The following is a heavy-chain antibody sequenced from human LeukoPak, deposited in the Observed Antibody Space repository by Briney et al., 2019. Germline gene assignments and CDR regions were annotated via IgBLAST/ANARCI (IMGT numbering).Heavy chain of an antibody. CDR2: IWYDGSNK. D-gene: IGHD2-15*01. V-gene: IGHV3-33*03. CDR1: GFTFSSYS. J-gene: IGHJ5*02. CDR3: ATERYCSGGSCYGGGWFDP. Sequence: GGSLRLSCAASGFTFSSYSMNWVRQAPGKGLEWVAVIWYDGSNKYYADSVKGRFTISRDNAKNSLYLQMNSLRAEDTVVYYCATERYCSGGSCYGGGWFDPWGQGTLVTVSS.